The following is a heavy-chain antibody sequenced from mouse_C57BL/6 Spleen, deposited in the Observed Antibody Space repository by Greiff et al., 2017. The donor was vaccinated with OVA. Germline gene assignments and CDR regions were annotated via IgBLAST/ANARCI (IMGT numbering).Heavy chain of an antibody. V-gene: IGHV10-1*01. CDR2: IRSKSNNYAT. CDR3: VKDSNYYFDY. J-gene: IGHJ2*01. CDR1: GFSFNTYA. Sequence: EVKLMESGGGLVQPKGSLKLSCAASGFSFNTYAMNWVRQAPGKGLEWVARIRSKSNNYATYYADSVKDRFTISRDDSESMLYLQMNNLKTEDTAMYYCVKDSNYYFDYWGQGTTLTVSS. D-gene: IGHD2-5*01.